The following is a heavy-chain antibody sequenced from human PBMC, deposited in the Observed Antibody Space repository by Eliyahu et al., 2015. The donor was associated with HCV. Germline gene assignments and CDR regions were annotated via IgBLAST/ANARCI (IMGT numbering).Heavy chain of an antibody. CDR3: ARMILVKIGPLRDYYGLGV. V-gene: IGHV4-39*07. Sequence: QLQLQESGPGLVKPSETVSLTCTVSGGSTNSDRYYWAWIRQSPGKGLEWLGTIHYSGGTSFNPSLERRVNISIDTSKNQFSLKLRSVTAADTAVYYCARMILVKIGPLRDYYGLGVWGQGTTVTVSS. D-gene: IGHD3-9*01. CDR1: GGSTNSDRYY. CDR2: IHYSGGT. J-gene: IGHJ6*02.